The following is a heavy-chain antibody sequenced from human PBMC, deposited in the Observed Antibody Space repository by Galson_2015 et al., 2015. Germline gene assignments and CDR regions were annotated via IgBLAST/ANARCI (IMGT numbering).Heavy chain of an antibody. CDR2: ISAYNGNT. Sequence: SVKVSCKASGYTFTSYGISWVRQAPGQGLEWMGWISAYNGNTNYTQKLQGRVTMTTDTSTSTAYMELRSLRSDDTAVYYCARDSSSWSDGMDVWGQGTTVTVSS. V-gene: IGHV1-18*01. CDR1: GYTFTSYG. D-gene: IGHD6-13*01. J-gene: IGHJ6*02. CDR3: ARDSSSWSDGMDV.